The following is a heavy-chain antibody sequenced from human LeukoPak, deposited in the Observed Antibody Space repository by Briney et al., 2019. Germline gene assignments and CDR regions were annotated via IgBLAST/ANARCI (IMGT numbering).Heavy chain of an antibody. CDR2: INPNSGGT. Sequence: ASVMASCKASGYTFTRYYIHWVRQAPGQGLEWMGWINPNSGGTNYAQRLQGRVTVTRYTSISTAYMELSRLRSDDTAVYICARDQRLYSSASLFDDWGQGTLVTVSS. V-gene: IGHV1-2*02. CDR1: GYTFTRYY. CDR3: ARDQRLYSSASLFDD. J-gene: IGHJ4*02. D-gene: IGHD6-6*01.